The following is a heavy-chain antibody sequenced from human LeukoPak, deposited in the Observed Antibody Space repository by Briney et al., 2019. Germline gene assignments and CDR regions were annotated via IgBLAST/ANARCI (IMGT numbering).Heavy chain of an antibody. D-gene: IGHD5-12*01. V-gene: IGHV1-2*02. Sequence: ASVKVSCKASGYTFTGYYMHLVRQAPGQGLEWMGWINPNSGGTNYAQKFQGRVTMTSDTSISTAYMELRSLRSDDTAVYYCARIYSGYDLWGQGTLVTVSS. CDR1: GYTFTGYY. CDR2: INPNSGGT. CDR3: ARIYSGYDL. J-gene: IGHJ5*02.